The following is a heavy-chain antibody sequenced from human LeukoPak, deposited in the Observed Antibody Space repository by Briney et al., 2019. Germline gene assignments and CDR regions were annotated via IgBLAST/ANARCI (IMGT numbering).Heavy chain of an antibody. Sequence: GSLRLSCAASGLTVSSNCMSWVRQAPGKGLEWIGSISNSGSTYYNPSLKSRVTISVDTSNNQFSLKLSSVTAADTAVYYCATTTIRLGYWGQGTLVTVSS. CDR3: ATTTIRLGY. D-gene: IGHD1-26*01. V-gene: IGHV4-38-2*01. J-gene: IGHJ4*02. CDR1: GLTVSSNC. CDR2: ISNSGST.